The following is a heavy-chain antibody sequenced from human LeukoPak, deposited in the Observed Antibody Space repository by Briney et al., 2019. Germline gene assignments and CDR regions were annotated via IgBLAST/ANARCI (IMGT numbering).Heavy chain of an antibody. V-gene: IGHV4-59*12. CDR1: GGSISSYY. D-gene: IGHD3-10*01. J-gene: IGHJ6*03. CDR2: IYYSGST. CDR3: ARGVVRGVIKPKKNRNYYYYMDV. Sequence: SETLSLTCTVSGGSISSYYWSWIRQPPGKGLEWIGYIYYSGSTNYNPSLKSRVTISVDTSKNQFSLKLSSVTAADTAVYYCARGVVRGVIKPKKNRNYYYYMDVWGKGTTVTVSS.